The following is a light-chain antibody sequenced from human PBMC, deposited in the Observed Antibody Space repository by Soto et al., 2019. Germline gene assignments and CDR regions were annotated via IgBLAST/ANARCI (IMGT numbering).Light chain of an antibody. CDR1: TSNIARNT. CDR3: SSYTNINTRACV. CDR2: NNN. V-gene: IGLV1-44*01. J-gene: IGLJ1*01. Sequence: QSVVTQPPSASGTPGQRVTISCSGSTSNIARNTVNWYQQLPGTAPKLLVYNNNQRPSGVPDRFSGSKSGTSASLAISGLQSEDEADYYCSSYTNINTRACVFGTGTKLTVL.